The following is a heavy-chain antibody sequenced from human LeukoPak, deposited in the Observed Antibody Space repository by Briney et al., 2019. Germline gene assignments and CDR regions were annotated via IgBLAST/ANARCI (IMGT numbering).Heavy chain of an antibody. Sequence: GGSLRLSCAASGFTFSNYAMSWVRQAPGKGLEWVSAISGSGGSTYYADSVKGRFTISRDNSKNTLYLQMNSLRAEDTAVYYCAKTELWFGELDYFDYWGQGTLVTVSS. CDR1: GFTFSNYA. CDR3: AKTELWFGELDYFDY. D-gene: IGHD3-10*01. CDR2: ISGSGGST. V-gene: IGHV3-23*01. J-gene: IGHJ4*02.